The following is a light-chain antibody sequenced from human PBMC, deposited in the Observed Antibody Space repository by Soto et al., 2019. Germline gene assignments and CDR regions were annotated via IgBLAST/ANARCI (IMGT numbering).Light chain of an antibody. Sequence: EILLTQSPGTLSLSPGERVTLSCRASQSVSNNYLAWYQRKPGKAPRLLIYGASNRATGIPDRLSGSGSGTDFTLTIRRLEPEDFAVYYCQQYGSSGTFGQGTKVDIK. J-gene: IGKJ1*01. V-gene: IGKV3-20*01. CDR1: QSVSNNY. CDR2: GAS. CDR3: QQYGSSGT.